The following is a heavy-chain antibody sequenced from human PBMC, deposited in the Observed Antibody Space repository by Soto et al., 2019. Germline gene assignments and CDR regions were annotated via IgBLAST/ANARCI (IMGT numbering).Heavy chain of an antibody. J-gene: IGHJ5*02. CDR1: GGSISSGGYY. Sequence: SETLSLTCTVSGGSISSGGYYWSWIRQHPGKGLVWIGYIYYSGSTYYNSSLKSRATISVDTSKNQFSLKMSPVTAAATAVYYSARVLGYCSSPSSSHNWFNPWGQGTLVTFSS. V-gene: IGHV4-31*03. CDR3: ARVLGYCSSPSSSHNWFNP. CDR2: IYYSGST. D-gene: IGHD2-2*01.